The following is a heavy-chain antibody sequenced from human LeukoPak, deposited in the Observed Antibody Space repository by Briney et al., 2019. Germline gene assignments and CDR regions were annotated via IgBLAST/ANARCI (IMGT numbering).Heavy chain of an antibody. CDR1: GFTFRSYD. V-gene: IGHV3-13*01. J-gene: IGHJ4*02. D-gene: IGHD3-10*01. Sequence: PGGSLRLSCAASGFTFRSYDMHWVRQATGKGLEWVSGIGTAGEIYYPGSVKGRFTIPRDNAQNSLYLQINSLRAEDTAMYFCVRDVGAVRGEVYFDYWGQGTLVTVSS. CDR3: VRDVGAVRGEVYFDY. CDR2: IGTAGEI.